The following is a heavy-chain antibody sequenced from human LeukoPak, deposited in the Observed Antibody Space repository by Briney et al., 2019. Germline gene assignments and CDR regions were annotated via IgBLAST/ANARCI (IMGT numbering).Heavy chain of an antibody. J-gene: IGHJ4*02. V-gene: IGHV3-11*04. CDR3: ARNDQDYGDYVY. CDR2: ISSSGSTI. CDR1: GFTFSNYY. Sequence: GGSLRLSCAASGFTFSNYYMSWIRQAPGQGLEWISYISSSGSTIYYADTVKGRFTISRDNSKNSLYLQLNSLRAEDTAVYYCARNDQDYGDYVYWGQGTLVTVSS. D-gene: IGHD4-17*01.